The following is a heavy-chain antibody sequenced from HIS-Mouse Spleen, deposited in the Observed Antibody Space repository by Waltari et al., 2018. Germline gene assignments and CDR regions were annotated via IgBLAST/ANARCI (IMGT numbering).Heavy chain of an antibody. D-gene: IGHD6-13*01. V-gene: IGHV4-39*07. J-gene: IGHJ2*01. CDR1: GGSISSSSYY. CDR2: IYYSGST. CDR3: AREIPYSSSWYDWYFDL. Sequence: QLQLQASCPGLVKPSETLSLTCTVSGGSISSSSYYWGWLRQPPGKGLEWIGSIYYSGSTYYNPSLKSRVTISVDTSKNQFSLKLSSVTAADTAVYYCAREIPYSSSWYDWYFDLWGRGTLVTVSS.